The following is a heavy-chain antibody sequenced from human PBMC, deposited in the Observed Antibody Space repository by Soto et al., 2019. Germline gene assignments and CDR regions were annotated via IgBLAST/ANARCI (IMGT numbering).Heavy chain of an antibody. V-gene: IGHV4-59*08. CDR3: ASLEYSSSSPGDY. Sequence: SETLSLTCTVSGGSISSYYWSWIRQPPGKGLEWIGYIYYSGSTNYNPSLKSRVTISVDTSKNQFSLRLSSVTAADTAVYYCASLEYSSSSPGDYWGQGTLVTVSS. J-gene: IGHJ4*02. D-gene: IGHD6-6*01. CDR2: IYYSGST. CDR1: GGSISSYY.